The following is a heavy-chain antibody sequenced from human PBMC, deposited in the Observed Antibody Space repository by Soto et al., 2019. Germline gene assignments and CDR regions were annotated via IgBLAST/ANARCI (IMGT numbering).Heavy chain of an antibody. V-gene: IGHV4-31*03. CDR3: ARSFGVAAAGPFDY. CDR1: GGSISSGGYY. CDR2: IYYSGST. D-gene: IGHD6-13*01. J-gene: IGHJ4*02. Sequence: SETLSLTCTVSGGSISSGGYYWSWIRQHPGKGLEWIGYIYYSGSTYYNPSLKSRVTISVDTSKNQFSLKLSSVTAADTAVYYWARSFGVAAAGPFDYWGKGNLVTVSS.